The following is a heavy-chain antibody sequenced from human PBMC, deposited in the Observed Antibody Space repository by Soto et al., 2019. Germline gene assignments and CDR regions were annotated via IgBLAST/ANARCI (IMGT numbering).Heavy chain of an antibody. CDR1: SGSISSSNW. CDR2: IYHSGST. CDR3: ARVGYSSGWYLNWFDP. J-gene: IGHJ5*02. D-gene: IGHD6-19*01. V-gene: IGHV4-4*02. Sequence: PSETLSLTCAVSSGSISSSNWWSWVRQPPGKGLEWIGEIYHSGSTNYNPSLKSRVTISVDKFKNQFSLKLSSVTAADMAVYYCARVGYSSGWYLNWFDPWGQGTLVTVSS.